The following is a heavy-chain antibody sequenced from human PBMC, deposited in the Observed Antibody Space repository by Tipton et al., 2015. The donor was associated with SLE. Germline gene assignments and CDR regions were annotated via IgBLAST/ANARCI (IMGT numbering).Heavy chain of an antibody. CDR3: ARDLTYAWCYY. CDR2: IYYSGRT. V-gene: IGHV4-39*07. D-gene: IGHD4/OR15-4a*01. CDR1: GGSISSSDYN. J-gene: IGHJ4*02. Sequence: TLSLTCTVSGGSISSSDYNWGWIRQPPGKGLEWIGSIYYSGRTYYNLSLKSRVTISVDTSKNQFSLTLTSVTAADTAMYYCARDLTYAWCYYWGQGTLVTVSS.